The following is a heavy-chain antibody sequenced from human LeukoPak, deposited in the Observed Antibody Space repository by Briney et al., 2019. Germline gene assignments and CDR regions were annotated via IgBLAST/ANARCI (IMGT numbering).Heavy chain of an antibody. Sequence: GGSLRLSCAASEFAFSSYEMSWVRQAPGKGLEWVANIKQDGSEKYYADSVKGRFTISRDNAKNSLYLQMNSLRAEDTAVYYCARIEGYYYDSSGYYYFDNWGQGTLVTVSS. J-gene: IGHJ4*02. CDR2: IKQDGSEK. V-gene: IGHV3-7*01. CDR1: EFAFSSYE. CDR3: ARIEGYYYDSSGYYYFDN. D-gene: IGHD3-22*01.